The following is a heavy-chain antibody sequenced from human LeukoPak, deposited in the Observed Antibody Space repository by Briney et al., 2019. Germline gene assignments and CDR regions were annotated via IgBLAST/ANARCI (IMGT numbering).Heavy chain of an antibody. CDR2: IYYSGST. V-gene: IGHV4-30-4*01. CDR1: GGSISSGDYY. Sequence: SETLSLTCTVSGGSISSGDYYWSWIRQPPGKGLEWIGYIYYSGSTYYNPSLKSRVTISVDTSKNQFSLKLSSVTAADTAVYYCAKWELRQYYFDYWGQGTLVTVSS. CDR3: AKWELRQYYFDY. J-gene: IGHJ4*02. D-gene: IGHD1-26*01.